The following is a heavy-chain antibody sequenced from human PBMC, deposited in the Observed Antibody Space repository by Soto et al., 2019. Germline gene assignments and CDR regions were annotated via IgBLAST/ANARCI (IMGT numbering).Heavy chain of an antibody. CDR3: VRRSDWFNL. Sequence: GESLKISCNGSGYGFTSYWIGWVRQMPGKGLEWMGIIYPRDSDARYSPSFEGQVTISADKSISTAYLQWSSLKASDTAIYYCVRRSDWFNLWGQGTLVTVSS. V-gene: IGHV5-51*01. CDR2: IYPRDSDA. J-gene: IGHJ5*02. CDR1: GYGFTSYW.